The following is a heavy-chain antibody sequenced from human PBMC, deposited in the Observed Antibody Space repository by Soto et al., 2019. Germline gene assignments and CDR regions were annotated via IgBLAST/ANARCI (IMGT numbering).Heavy chain of an antibody. Sequence: QVQLVQSGAEVKKPGSSVKASCKASGGTFSSYAISWVRQAPGQGLEWMGGIIPIFGTANYAQKFQGRVTITADESTSTAYMELSSLRSEDTAVYYCASSYCTNGVCYYYYYGMDVWGQGTTVTVSS. V-gene: IGHV1-69*01. CDR1: GGTFSSYA. J-gene: IGHJ6*02. D-gene: IGHD2-8*01. CDR2: IIPIFGTA. CDR3: ASSYCTNGVCYYYYYGMDV.